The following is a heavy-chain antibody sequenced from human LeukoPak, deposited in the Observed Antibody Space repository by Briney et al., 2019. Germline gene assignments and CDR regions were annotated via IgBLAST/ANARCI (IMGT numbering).Heavy chain of an antibody. CDR1: GYTFTGSY. CDR3: AVGGLPLG. CDR2: LSTNNGAT. V-gene: IGHV1-2*05. Sequence: GASVKVSCKASGYTFTGSYIHWVRQAPGQGLEWMGRLSTNNGATNYAQKFQGRVTMTRDTSITTAYMDLARLTSLEREVHYCAVGGLPLGWGQGNLFTVSS. J-gene: IGHJ4*02. D-gene: IGHD4-23*01.